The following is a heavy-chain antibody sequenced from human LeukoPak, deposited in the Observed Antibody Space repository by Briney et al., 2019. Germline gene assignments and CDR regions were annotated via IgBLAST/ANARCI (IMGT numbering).Heavy chain of an antibody. D-gene: IGHD1-26*01. V-gene: IGHV1-46*01. CDR1: GYTFTSYY. CDR2: INPSGGST. Sequence: ASVKVSCKASGYTFTSYYMHWVRQAPGQGLEWMGIINPSGGSTSYAQKFQGRVTMTRDTSTSTVYMELSSLRSGDTAVYYCAREWRIVGALGWFDPWGQGTLVTVSS. J-gene: IGHJ5*02. CDR3: AREWRIVGALGWFDP.